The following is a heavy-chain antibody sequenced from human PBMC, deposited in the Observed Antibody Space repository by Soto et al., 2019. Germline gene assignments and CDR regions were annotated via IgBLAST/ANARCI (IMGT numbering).Heavy chain of an antibody. V-gene: IGHV1-69*06. J-gene: IGHJ6*02. CDR1: GGTFSSYA. CDR3: ARDEAVVRYYYGMDV. CDR2: IIPIFGTA. D-gene: IGHD3-10*01. Sequence: SVKVSCKASGGTFSSYAISWVRQAPGQGLEWMGGIIPIFGTANYAQKFQGRVTITADKSTSTAYMELSSLRSEDTAVYYCARDEAVVRYYYGMDVWRQVTTIAFSS.